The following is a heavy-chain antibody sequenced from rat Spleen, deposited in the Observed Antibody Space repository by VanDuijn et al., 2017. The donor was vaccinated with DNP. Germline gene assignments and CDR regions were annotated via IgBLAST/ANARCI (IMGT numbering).Heavy chain of an antibody. J-gene: IGHJ4*01. Sequence: EVLLVESDGGLVQPGRSLKLSCAVSGFTFSDYYMAWVRQAPAKGLEWVATLSYNGGTPYYRDSVKGRFTISRDNAKNTLYLQMDSLRSEDRATYYWARHRTIMPYYYAMDAWGQGASVTVSS. CDR2: LSYNGGTP. CDR1: GFTFSDYY. V-gene: IGHV5-29*01. CDR3: ARHRTIMPYYYAMDA. D-gene: IGHD1-12*01.